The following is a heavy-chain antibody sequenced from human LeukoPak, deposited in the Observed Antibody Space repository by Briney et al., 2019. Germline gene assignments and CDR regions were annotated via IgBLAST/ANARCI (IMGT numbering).Heavy chain of an antibody. D-gene: IGHD1-14*01. Sequence: GGSLRLSCAACGFTFSGHWMSWVRQAAGKGLEWVANINQGGSDKYYVDSVKGRFTISRDNANNLLYLQMNSLRGEDTAVYYCTRDRSRAEDDWGQGTLVTVSS. J-gene: IGHJ4*02. CDR1: GFTFSGHW. V-gene: IGHV3-7*01. CDR2: INQGGSDK. CDR3: TRDRSRAEDD.